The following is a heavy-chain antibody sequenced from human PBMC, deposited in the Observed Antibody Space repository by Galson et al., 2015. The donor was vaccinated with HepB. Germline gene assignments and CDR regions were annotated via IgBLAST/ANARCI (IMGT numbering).Heavy chain of an antibody. V-gene: IGHV4-4*07. D-gene: IGHD2-2*01. Sequence: TCTVSGGSISSYYWSWIRQPAGKGLEWIGRIYTSGSNNYNPSLKSRVTMSVDTSKNQFSLKLSSVTAADTAVYYCARVYCSSTSCLFDYWGQGTLVTVSS. CDR3: ARVYCSSTSCLFDY. CDR2: IYTSGSN. CDR1: GGSISSYY. J-gene: IGHJ4*02.